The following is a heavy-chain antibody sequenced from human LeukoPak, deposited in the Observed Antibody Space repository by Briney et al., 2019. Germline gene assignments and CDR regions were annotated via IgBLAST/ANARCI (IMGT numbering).Heavy chain of an antibody. V-gene: IGHV4-34*01. J-gene: IGHJ4*02. Sequence: PSETLSLTCAVYGGSFSGYYWSWIRQPPGKGLEWIGEINHSGSTNYNPSLKSRVTISVDTSKNQFSLKLSSVTAADTAVYYCAGRIFGSSGYYGNFDYWGQGTLVTVSS. D-gene: IGHD3-22*01. CDR2: INHSGST. CDR1: GGSFSGYY. CDR3: AGRIFGSSGYYGNFDY.